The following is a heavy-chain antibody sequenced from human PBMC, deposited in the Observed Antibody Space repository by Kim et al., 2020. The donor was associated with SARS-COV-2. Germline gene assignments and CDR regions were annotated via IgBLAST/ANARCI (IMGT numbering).Heavy chain of an antibody. V-gene: IGHV3-23*01. D-gene: IGHD1-26*01. CDR2: ISGSGGST. Sequence: GGSLRLSCAASGFTFSSYAMSWVRQAPGKGLEWVSAISGSGGSTYYADSVKGRFTISRDNSKNTLYLQMNSLRAEDTAVYYCAKDRYRGSYQSGFDYWGQGTLVTVSS. J-gene: IGHJ4*02. CDR1: GFTFSSYA. CDR3: AKDRYRGSYQSGFDY.